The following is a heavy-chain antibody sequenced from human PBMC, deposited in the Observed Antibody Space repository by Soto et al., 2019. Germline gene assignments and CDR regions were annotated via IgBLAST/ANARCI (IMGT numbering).Heavy chain of an antibody. CDR1: GGSIGSGGYY. V-gene: IGHV4-31*03. Sequence: SETLSLTCTVSGGSIGSGGYYWSWIRQHPGKGLEWIGYIYYSGSTYYNPSLKSRVTISVDTSKNQFSLKLSSVTAADTAVYYCARDKSEITIFGVVSWFDPWGQGTLVTVSS. CDR2: IYYSGST. D-gene: IGHD3-3*01. CDR3: ARDKSEITIFGVVSWFDP. J-gene: IGHJ5*02.